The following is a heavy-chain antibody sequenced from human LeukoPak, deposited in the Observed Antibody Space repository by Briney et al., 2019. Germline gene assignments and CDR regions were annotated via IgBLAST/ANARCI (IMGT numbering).Heavy chain of an antibody. D-gene: IGHD3-16*02. CDR3: AKGDGVTFGGVIVTTNFDY. Sequence: GGSLRLSCIASGFTFSSYAMSWVRQAPGKGLEWVSAISGSGGSTYYADSVKGRFTISRDNSKNTLYLQMNSLRAEDTAVYYCAKGDGVTFGGVIVTTNFDYWGQGTLVTVSS. CDR2: ISGSGGST. CDR1: GFTFSSYA. J-gene: IGHJ4*02. V-gene: IGHV3-23*01.